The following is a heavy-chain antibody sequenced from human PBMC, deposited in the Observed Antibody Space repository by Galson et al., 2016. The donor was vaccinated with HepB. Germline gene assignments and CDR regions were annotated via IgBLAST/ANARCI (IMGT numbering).Heavy chain of an antibody. CDR3: AGVGVDGYRFLVEF. Sequence: SETLSLTCTVSGGSLSGYYWSWIRQPPGKGLEWIGFIYYTGRASHSPSLWSRVTMSVDTSNNQSSLNLTSVTAADTAVYYCAGVGVDGYRFLVEFWGQGTLVTVSS. V-gene: IGHV4-59*08. CDR1: GGSLSGYY. D-gene: IGHD5-24*01. J-gene: IGHJ4*02. CDR2: IYYTGRA.